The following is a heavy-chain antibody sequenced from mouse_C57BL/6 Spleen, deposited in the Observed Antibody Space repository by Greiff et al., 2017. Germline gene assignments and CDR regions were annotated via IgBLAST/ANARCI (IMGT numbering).Heavy chain of an antibody. V-gene: IGHV1-7*01. D-gene: IGHD2-4*01. Sequence: VQLQQSGAELAKPGASVKLSCKASGYTFTSYWMHWVKQRPGQGLEWIGYINPSSGYTKYNQKFKDKATLTADKSSSTAYMQLSSLTYEDSAVYYCARSIYYDYDGEAWFAYWGQGTLVTVSA. J-gene: IGHJ3*01. CDR2: INPSSGYT. CDR1: GYTFTSYW. CDR3: ARSIYYDYDGEAWFAY.